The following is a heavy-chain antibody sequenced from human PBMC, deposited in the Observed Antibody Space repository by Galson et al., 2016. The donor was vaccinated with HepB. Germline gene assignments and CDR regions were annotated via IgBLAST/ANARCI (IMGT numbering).Heavy chain of an antibody. CDR1: GGIISNYA. V-gene: IGHV1-69*13. Sequence: SVKVSCKASGGIISNYAFSWVRQAPGHGLEWMGGLIPVLGTGNYAQKFQGRVTITADESTSTVFMELSSLRSYDTAVYYCASSIPKKSHYYVSGSFNWFDPWGQGTLVIVS. J-gene: IGHJ5*02. CDR2: LIPVLGTG. D-gene: IGHD3-10*01. CDR3: ASSIPKKSHYYVSGSFNWFDP.